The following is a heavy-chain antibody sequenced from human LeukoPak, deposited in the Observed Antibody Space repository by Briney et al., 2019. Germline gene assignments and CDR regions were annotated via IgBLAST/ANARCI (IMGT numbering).Heavy chain of an antibody. J-gene: IGHJ4*02. CDR1: GGSFSGYY. D-gene: IGHD3-22*01. Sequence: SETLPLTCAVYGGSFSGYYWSWIRQPPGKGLEWIGEINHSGSTNYNPSLKSRVTISVDTSKNQFSLKLSSVTAADTAVYYCARTGYYYDSSGYYLDYWGQGTLVTVSS. V-gene: IGHV4-34*01. CDR2: INHSGST. CDR3: ARTGYYYDSSGYYLDY.